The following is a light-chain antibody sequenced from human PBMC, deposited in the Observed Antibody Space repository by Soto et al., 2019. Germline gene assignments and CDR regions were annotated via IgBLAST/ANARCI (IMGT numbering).Light chain of an antibody. CDR1: QSVSNNY. V-gene: IGKV3-20*01. CDR3: QQYGSSGT. CDR2: GAS. J-gene: IGKJ1*01. Sequence: ILFARSPGGLALSVGERGSLFIRASQSVSNNYLAWYQQKPGQAPRLLIYGASNRATGIPDRFSGSGSGTDFTLTISRLEPEDYAVYYCQQYGSSGTFRQGTKVDI.